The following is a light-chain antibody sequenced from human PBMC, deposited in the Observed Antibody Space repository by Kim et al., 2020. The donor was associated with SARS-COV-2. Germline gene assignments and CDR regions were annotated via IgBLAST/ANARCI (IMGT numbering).Light chain of an antibody. V-gene: IGKV1-33*01. CDR3: QQYNNLPIT. CDR2: DAS. J-gene: IGKJ5*01. CDR1: QDIYNY. Sequence: ASVGDRVTNTCQASQDIYNYLNWYKQKPGKAPKLLIYDASNLETGVPSRFSGSGSGTDFTFTISSLQPEDIATYYCQQYNNLPITFGQGTRLEIK.